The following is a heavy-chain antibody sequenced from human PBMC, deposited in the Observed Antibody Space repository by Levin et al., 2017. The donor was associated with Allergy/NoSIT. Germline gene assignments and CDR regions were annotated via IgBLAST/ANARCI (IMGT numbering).Heavy chain of an antibody. J-gene: IGHJ2*01. V-gene: IGHV3-33*01. D-gene: IGHD2-2*01. CDR2: IWSDGSNK. CDR3: ARVSAGAPAAPEEFNWYFDL. Sequence: GGSLRLSCAASGFNFSSYAMHWVRQAPGKGLEWVAVIWSDGSNKYYTDSVKGRFTISRDNSKSTLYLRMNSLRKEDTAVYYCARVSAGAPAAPEEFNWYFDLWGRGTLVSVS. CDR1: GFNFSSYA.